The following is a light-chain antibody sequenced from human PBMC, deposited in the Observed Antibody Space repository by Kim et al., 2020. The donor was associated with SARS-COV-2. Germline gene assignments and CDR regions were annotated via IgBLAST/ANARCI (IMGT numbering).Light chain of an antibody. CDR1: QSIRNW. CDR3: HQYSSFAPWT. CDR2: DAS. V-gene: IGKV1-5*01. Sequence: DIWMTQSPSTLSASVGDRVTITCRASQSIRNWLAWYRQKPGKVPELLIYDASNLEPGVPSRFSGSGFGTEFTLTITSLQPGDFAMYYCHQYSSFAPWTFGQGTKVDIK. J-gene: IGKJ1*01.